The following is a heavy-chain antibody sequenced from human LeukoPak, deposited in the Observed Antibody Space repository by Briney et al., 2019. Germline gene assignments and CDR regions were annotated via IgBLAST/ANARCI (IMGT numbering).Heavy chain of an antibody. CDR1: GYTLTTYG. J-gene: IGHJ4*02. Sequence: GASVKVSCKASGYTLTTYGISWVRQAPGQGLEWMGWISAYNGYTNYAQKLQGRVTMTTDTSTSTAYMELRSLRSDDTAVYYCARAYYSSGYYWNDYWGQGTLVTVSS. CDR3: ARAYYSSGYYWNDY. V-gene: IGHV1-18*01. D-gene: IGHD3-22*01. CDR2: ISAYNGYT.